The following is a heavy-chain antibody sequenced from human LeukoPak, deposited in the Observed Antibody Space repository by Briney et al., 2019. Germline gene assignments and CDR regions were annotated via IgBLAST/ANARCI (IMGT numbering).Heavy chain of an antibody. CDR1: GGSFSGYY. Sequence: SETLSLTCAVYGGSFSGYYWSWIRQPPGKGLEWIGEINHSGSTNYNPSLKSRVTISVDTSKNQFSLKLSSVTAADTAVYYCARDQGYSSSVIDYWGQGTLVTVSS. V-gene: IGHV4-34*01. CDR3: ARDQGYSSSVIDY. J-gene: IGHJ4*02. CDR2: INHSGST. D-gene: IGHD6-6*01.